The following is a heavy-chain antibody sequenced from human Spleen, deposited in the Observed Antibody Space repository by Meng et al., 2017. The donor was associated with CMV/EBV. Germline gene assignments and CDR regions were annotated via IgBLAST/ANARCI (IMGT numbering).Heavy chain of an antibody. J-gene: IGHJ4*02. V-gene: IGHV4-39*06. Sequence: SETLSLTCTVSGGSISSSSYYWGWIRQPPGKGLEWIGTIYYTETTYYSPSLQSRVTISIDTSKNQFPLKVTSVTAADTAVYYCARAHSDFWSGYYNFDSWGQGTLVTVSS. D-gene: IGHD3-3*01. CDR2: IYYTETT. CDR1: GGSISSSSYY. CDR3: ARAHSDFWSGYYNFDS.